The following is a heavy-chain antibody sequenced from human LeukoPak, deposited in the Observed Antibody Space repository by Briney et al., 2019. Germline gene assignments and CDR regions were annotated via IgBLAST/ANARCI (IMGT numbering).Heavy chain of an antibody. CDR2: ISSSSSYI. Sequence: GGSLRLSCAASGFTFSSYSMNWVRQAPGKGLEWVSSISSSSSYIYYADSVKGRFTISRHNAKNSRYLQMNSLRAEDTAVYYCARDERLVGSLFDYWGQGTLVTVSS. CDR1: GFTFSSYS. J-gene: IGHJ4*02. V-gene: IGHV3-21*01. D-gene: IGHD2-21*01. CDR3: ARDERLVGSLFDY.